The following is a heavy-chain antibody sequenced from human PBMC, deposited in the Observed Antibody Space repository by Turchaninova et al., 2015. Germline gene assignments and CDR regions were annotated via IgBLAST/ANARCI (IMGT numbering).Heavy chain of an antibody. J-gene: IGHJ4*02. CDR3: AKSYTSHPPFDS. CDR2: IYHIGAT. CDR1: GGSINSDNW. D-gene: IGHD2-2*01. V-gene: IGHV4-4*02. Sequence: GPGLVKPSGTLSLTCAVSGGSINSDNWWSWVRQAPGKGLEWIGEIYHIGATNYNPSLKSRVTVSVDKSKNQFSLTLTSVTAADTAMYYCAKSYTSHPPFDSWGQGTLVTVSS.